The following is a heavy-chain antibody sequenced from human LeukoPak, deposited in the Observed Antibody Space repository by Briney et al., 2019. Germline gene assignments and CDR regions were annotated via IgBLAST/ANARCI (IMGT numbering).Heavy chain of an antibody. Sequence: ASVKVSCKASGYTFTNYDVNWVRQATGQGLEWMGWMNPKSNNRGYAQKFQGRVTITTNTSISTAYMELSNLRSEDTAVYYCARALKGNYYSGSGTYRWSAPWGQGTLVTVSS. CDR1: GYTFTNYD. V-gene: IGHV1-8*03. D-gene: IGHD3-10*01. CDR2: MNPKSNNR. J-gene: IGHJ5*02. CDR3: ARALKGNYYSGSGTYRWSAP.